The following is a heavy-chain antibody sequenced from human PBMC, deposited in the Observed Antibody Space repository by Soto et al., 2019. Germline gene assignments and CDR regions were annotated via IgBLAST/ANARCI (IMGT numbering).Heavy chain of an antibody. CDR1: GFTFSNYW. CDR3: ARVKLGSYDWFDP. D-gene: IGHD3-16*01. J-gene: IGHJ5*02. V-gene: IGHV3-74*01. CDR2: INPDGSRT. Sequence: EVQLVESGGDLVQPGGSLRLSCAASGFTFSNYWMHWVRQAPGKGLMWVSRINPDGSRTTYADSVKGRFAISRDNAKNTVYLQMHSLRAEDAAVYYFARVKLGSYDWFDPWGQGTLVTVSS.